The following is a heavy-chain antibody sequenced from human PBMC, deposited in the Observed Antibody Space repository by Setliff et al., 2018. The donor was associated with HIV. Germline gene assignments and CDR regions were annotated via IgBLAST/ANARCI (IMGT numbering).Heavy chain of an antibody. D-gene: IGHD2-8*01. Sequence: PSETLSLTCTVSGGSISSHYWSWIRQSPGRGLEWIGYILGSGTTKLNPSLWARVTISVDTSKNQFSLKQTSVTAADTAVYYFASGPYCSNGVCRYWVWFFDYWGQGKVVTVSS. V-gene: IGHV4-59*11. CDR1: GGSISSHY. J-gene: IGHJ4*02. CDR2: ILGSGTT. CDR3: ASGPYCSNGVCRYWVWFFDY.